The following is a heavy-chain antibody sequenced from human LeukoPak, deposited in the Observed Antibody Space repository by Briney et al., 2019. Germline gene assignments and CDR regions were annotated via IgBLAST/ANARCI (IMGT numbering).Heavy chain of an antibody. CDR3: ARDLGNYGDYVAYWFDP. Sequence: PGGSLRLSCSASGFPFSSYAMHWVRQAPGKGLEYVSAISDSGGSTYYADSVKGRFTISRDNSKNTLYLQMNSLRAEDTAVYYCARDLGNYGDYVAYWFDPWGQGTLVTVSS. V-gene: IGHV3-64*04. CDR2: ISDSGGST. J-gene: IGHJ5*02. D-gene: IGHD4-17*01. CDR1: GFPFSSYA.